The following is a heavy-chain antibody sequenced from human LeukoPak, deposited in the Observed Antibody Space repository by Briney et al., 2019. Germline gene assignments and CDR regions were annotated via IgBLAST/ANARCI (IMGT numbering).Heavy chain of an antibody. J-gene: IGHJ4*02. CDR2: FSSTGSSI. CDR3: ARCRGDSCYSSGYFDS. V-gene: IGHV3-21*01. D-gene: IGHD2-15*01. CDR1: GFTFRSYS. Sequence: PGGSLRLSCADSGFTFRSYSMNWVRQAPGKGLEWVSSFSSTGSSIYYADSVKGRFTISRDNAKNSLFLQMDSLRAEDTAVFYCARCRGDSCYSSGYFDSWGQGTLVTVSS.